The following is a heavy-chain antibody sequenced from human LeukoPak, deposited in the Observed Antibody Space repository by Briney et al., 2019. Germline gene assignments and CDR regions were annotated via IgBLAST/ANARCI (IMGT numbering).Heavy chain of an antibody. D-gene: IGHD3-22*01. J-gene: IGHJ4*02. CDR3: AKRDEMRITMIVVVSFDY. CDR1: GFTFSSYA. CDR2: ISGSGGST. Sequence: GGSLRLSCAASGFTFSSYAMSWVRQAPGKGLEWVSAISGSGGSTYYADSVKGRFTISRDNSKNTLYLQMSSLRAEDTAVYYCAKRDEMRITMIVVVSFDYWGQGTLVTVSS. V-gene: IGHV3-23*01.